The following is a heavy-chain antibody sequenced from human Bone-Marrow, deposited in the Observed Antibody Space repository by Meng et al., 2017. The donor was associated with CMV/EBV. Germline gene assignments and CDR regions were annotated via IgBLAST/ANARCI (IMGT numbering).Heavy chain of an antibody. Sequence: SETLSLTCTVSGGSISSYYWSWIRQPPGKGLEWIGYIYYSGSTNYNPSLKSRVTISVDTSKNQFSLKLSSVTAADTAVYYCAGYIPGPDAFDIWGQGTMVPVSS. CDR3: AGYIPGPDAFDI. CDR2: IYYSGST. D-gene: IGHD3-16*02. V-gene: IGHV4-59*01. CDR1: GGSISSYY. J-gene: IGHJ3*02.